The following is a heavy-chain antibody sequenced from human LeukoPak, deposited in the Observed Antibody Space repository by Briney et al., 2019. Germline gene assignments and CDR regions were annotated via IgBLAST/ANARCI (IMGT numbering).Heavy chain of an antibody. CDR2: IWYDGSNK. CDR1: GFTFSSYG. D-gene: IGHD3-3*01. CDR3: ARAPLRVDYFDY. V-gene: IGHV3-33*01. Sequence: PGRSLRLSCAASGFTFSSYGMHWVRQAPGKGLEWVAVIWYDGSNKYYADSVKGRFTISRVNSKNTLYLQMNSLRAEDTAVYYCARAPLRVDYFDYWGQGTLVTVSS. J-gene: IGHJ4*02.